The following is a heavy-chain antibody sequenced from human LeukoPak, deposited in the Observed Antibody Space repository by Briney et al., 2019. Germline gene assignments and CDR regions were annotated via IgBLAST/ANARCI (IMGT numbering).Heavy chain of an antibody. V-gene: IGHV3-74*01. CDR1: GFTFSNYW. J-gene: IGHJ4*02. Sequence: GGSLRLSCAASGFTFSNYWIHWARQPPGQGLVWVSRVDGDGSSTTYADSVKGRSTISRDNVKNTVYLQINSLRDEDTAVYYCTTGATAFDYWGQGTLVTVSS. CDR2: VDGDGSST. D-gene: IGHD1-26*01. CDR3: TTGATAFDY.